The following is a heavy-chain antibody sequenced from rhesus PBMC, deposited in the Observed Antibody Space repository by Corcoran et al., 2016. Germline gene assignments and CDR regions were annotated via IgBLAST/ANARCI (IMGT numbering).Heavy chain of an antibody. CDR1: GVSISSAYD. CDR3: ARRRGPFDF. CDR2: LYGSKGNT. J-gene: IGHJ4*01. Sequence: QVQLQESGPGVLKPSETLSLTCDVSGVSISSAYDLTWIRQPPGKGLEWIVYLYGSKGNTTYNPSLKNRVTSSKDASRNQFSLRLHSVTAADTAVYYCARRRGPFDFWGQGILVTVSS. V-gene: IGHV4-76*01.